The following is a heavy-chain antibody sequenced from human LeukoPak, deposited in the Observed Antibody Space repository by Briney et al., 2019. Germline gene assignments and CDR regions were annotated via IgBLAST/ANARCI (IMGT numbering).Heavy chain of an antibody. D-gene: IGHD1-14*01. V-gene: IGHV4-4*02. CDR2: FFLSGGP. CDR3: VRNGRYCLDY. J-gene: IGHJ4*02. Sequence: PSGTLSLTCDVSGDFIRSSEWWSWVRQPPGKGLEWIGQFFLSGGPNYRPSLRSRVTIVDRSKSQFSLKMASVTAADTAIYYCVRNGRYCLDYWGQGTLVTVSS. CDR1: GDFIRSSEW.